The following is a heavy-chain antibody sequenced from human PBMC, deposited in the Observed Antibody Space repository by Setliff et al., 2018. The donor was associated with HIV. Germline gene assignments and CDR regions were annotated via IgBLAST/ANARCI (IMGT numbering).Heavy chain of an antibody. D-gene: IGHD6-13*01. J-gene: IGHJ6*03. CDR1: GGSISSGSYY. CDR3: ARAPTGYSSIWYRNGLTYYNYMDV. V-gene: IGHV4-39*01. Sequence: SETLSLTCTVSGGSISSGSYYWGWIRQPPGKGLEWIGSIYYSGSTYYNPSLKSRVTISVDTSKNQFSLKLSSVTAADTAVFYCARAPTGYSSIWYRNGLTYYNYMDVWGKGTKVTVSS. CDR2: IYYSGST.